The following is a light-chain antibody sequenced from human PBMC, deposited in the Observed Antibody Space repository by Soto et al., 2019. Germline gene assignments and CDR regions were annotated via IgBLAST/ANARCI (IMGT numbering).Light chain of an antibody. CDR1: QSISSW. V-gene: IGKV1-5*01. CDR2: DAS. Sequence: DIQMTQSPSTLSASVGDRVTITCRASQSISSWLAWYQQKPGKAPKLLIYDASSLESGVPSRFSGSGSGTEFTRTISSLQPDDFATYYCQQYNSYSQTCGQGTKGEIK. CDR3: QQYNSYSQT. J-gene: IGKJ1*01.